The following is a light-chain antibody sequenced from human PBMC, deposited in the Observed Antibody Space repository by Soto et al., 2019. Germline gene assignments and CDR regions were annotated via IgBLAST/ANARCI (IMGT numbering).Light chain of an antibody. J-gene: IGKJ4*01. V-gene: IGKV1-33*01. CDR2: DAS. CDR3: QQYDNLPFS. Sequence: DIQMSQSPSSLSASVGDRVTITCQASQDISNYLNWYQHKPGKPPKLLIYDASNLETGVPSRFSGSKSGTAFTFTITSLQPEVIATYYCQQYDNLPFSFGGGTKVEIK. CDR1: QDISNY.